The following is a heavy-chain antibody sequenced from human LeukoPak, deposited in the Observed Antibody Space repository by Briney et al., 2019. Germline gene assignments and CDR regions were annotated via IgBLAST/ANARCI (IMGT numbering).Heavy chain of an antibody. CDR2: INPSGGST. Sequence: ASVKVSCKASGYTFTSYYMHWVRQAPGQGLEWMGIINPSGGSTSYAQKFQGRVTMTRDTSTSTVYMELSSLRSEDTAVCYCARDRDPAGGYCPFDYWGQGTLVTVSS. CDR1: GYTFTSYY. CDR3: ARDRDPAGGYCPFDY. J-gene: IGHJ4*02. D-gene: IGHD2-21*01. V-gene: IGHV1-46*03.